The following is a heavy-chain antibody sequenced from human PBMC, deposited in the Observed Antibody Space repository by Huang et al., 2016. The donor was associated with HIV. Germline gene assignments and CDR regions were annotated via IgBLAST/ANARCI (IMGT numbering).Heavy chain of an antibody. J-gene: IGHJ4*02. CDR2: INRDGSST. D-gene: IGHD6-19*01. CDR1: GFTFSRYW. Sequence: EVQLVESGGGLVQPGGSLRLSCAASGFTFSRYWMHWVRQAPGKGRGWVSRINRDGSSTSYADSGKGRFTISRDNAKNTLYLQMNSLRAEDTAVYYCARDSQQWLVEDYWGQGTLVTVSS. CDR3: ARDSQQWLVEDY. V-gene: IGHV3-74*01.